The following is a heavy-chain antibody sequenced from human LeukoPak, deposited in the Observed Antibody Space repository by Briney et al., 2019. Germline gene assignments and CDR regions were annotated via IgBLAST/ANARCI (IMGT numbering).Heavy chain of an antibody. CDR3: AKRSGSIGYNLDY. V-gene: IGHV3-23*01. Sequence: GGSLRLSCVVSGLTFSSYSMSWVRQAAGKGLEWVSAITGSGGGTSYADSVKGRFTISRDNSKNTLYLQMNSLRAEDTAVYYCAKRSGSIGYNLDYWGQGALVTVSS. J-gene: IGHJ4*02. CDR2: ITGSGGGT. D-gene: IGHD3-22*01. CDR1: GLTFSSYS.